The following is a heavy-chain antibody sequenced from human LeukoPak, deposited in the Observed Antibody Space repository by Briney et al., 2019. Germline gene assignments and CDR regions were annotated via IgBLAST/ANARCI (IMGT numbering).Heavy chain of an antibody. Sequence: PGGSLRLSCAASGFTFSKFAMHWVRRAPGKGLEWVSFIRSDGSNEFYADSVKGRFTISRDNSKNTLYLQMNSLRNNDTAVCYCAKDQAYSPTVGGQGTLVTVSS. CDR2: IRSDGSNE. D-gene: IGHD2-21*01. CDR3: AKDQAYSPTV. CDR1: GFTFSKFA. J-gene: IGHJ4*02. V-gene: IGHV3-30*02.